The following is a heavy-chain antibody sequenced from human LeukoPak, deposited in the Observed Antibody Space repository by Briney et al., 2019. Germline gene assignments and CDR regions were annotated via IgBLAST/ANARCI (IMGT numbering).Heavy chain of an antibody. CDR3: ARDFGAGGTANFDY. V-gene: IGHV3-30*04. CDR1: GFTFSSYA. Sequence: PGGSLRLSCAASGFTFSSYAMHWVRQAPGKGLEWVAVISYDGSNKYYADSVKGRFTISRDNSKNTLYLQMNSLRAEDTAVYYCARDFGAGGTANFDYWGQGTLVTVSS. CDR2: ISYDGSNK. J-gene: IGHJ4*02. D-gene: IGHD2-21*02.